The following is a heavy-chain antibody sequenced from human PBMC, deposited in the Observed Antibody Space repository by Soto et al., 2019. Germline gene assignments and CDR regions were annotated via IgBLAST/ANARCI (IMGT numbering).Heavy chain of an antibody. Sequence: EVQLVESGGGLVKPGGSLRLSCAASGFTFSSYSMNWVRQAPGKGLEWVSSISSSSSYIDYADSVKGRFTISRDNAKNALYLQMNSLRDEDTAVYYCARGYHYYDSSGYDKWDAFDIWGQGTMVTVSS. J-gene: IGHJ3*02. CDR3: ARGYHYYDSSGYDKWDAFDI. V-gene: IGHV3-21*01. D-gene: IGHD3-22*01. CDR1: GFTFSSYS. CDR2: ISSSSSYI.